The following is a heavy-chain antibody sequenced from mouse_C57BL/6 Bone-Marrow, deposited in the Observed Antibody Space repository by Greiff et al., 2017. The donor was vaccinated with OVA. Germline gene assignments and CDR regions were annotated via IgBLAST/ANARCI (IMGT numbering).Heavy chain of an antibody. D-gene: IGHD1-1*01. Sequence: EVQLQQSGPELVKPGDSVKISCKASGYSFTGYFMNWVMQSHGKSLEWIGRINPYNGDTFYNQKFKGKATLTVDKSSSTAHMELRSLTSEDSAVYYCARDNYYGSSPWYFDVWGTGTTVTVSS. CDR1: GYSFTGYF. J-gene: IGHJ1*03. V-gene: IGHV1-20*01. CDR3: ARDNYYGSSPWYFDV. CDR2: INPYNGDT.